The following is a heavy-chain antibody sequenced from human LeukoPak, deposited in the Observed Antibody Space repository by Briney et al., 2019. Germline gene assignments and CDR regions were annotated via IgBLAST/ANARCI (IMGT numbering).Heavy chain of an antibody. V-gene: IGHV1-2*04. CDR1: GYTFTGYY. Sequence: ASVKVSCKASGYTFTGYYMHWVRQAPGQGLEWMGWINPNSGGTNYAQKFQGWVTMTRDTSISTAYMELSRLRSDDTAVYYCARHMITFGGVIANRDYYFDYWGQGTLVTVSS. CDR3: ARHMITFGGVIANRDYYFDY. D-gene: IGHD3-16*02. J-gene: IGHJ4*02. CDR2: INPNSGGT.